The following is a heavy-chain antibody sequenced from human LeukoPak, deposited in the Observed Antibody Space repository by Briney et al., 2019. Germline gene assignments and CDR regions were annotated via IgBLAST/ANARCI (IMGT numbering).Heavy chain of an antibody. J-gene: IGHJ4*02. Sequence: PSETLSLTCTVSGGSISSSAYFWVWIRQPPGEGLEWIGSVYYTGSTYYNPSLKSRVSISVDTSKNQFSLKLSSVTAADTAVYYCARDWATVTELDYWGQGTLVTVSS. D-gene: IGHD4-17*01. CDR3: ARDWATVTELDY. CDR1: GGSISSSAYF. V-gene: IGHV4-39*02. CDR2: VYYTGST.